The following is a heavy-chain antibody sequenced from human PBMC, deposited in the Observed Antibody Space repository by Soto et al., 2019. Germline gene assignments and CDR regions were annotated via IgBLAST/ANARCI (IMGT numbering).Heavy chain of an antibody. J-gene: IGHJ6*02. V-gene: IGHV1-69*01. CDR3: AREYNWNSIYYGMDV. CDR2: ITPIFGTA. Sequence: QVQLVQSGAEVKKPGSSVKVSCKASGGTFSIYAISWVRQAPGQGPEWMGGITPIFGTANYAQKFQGRVMITADESTNTAYMELSSLRSEDTAVYYCAREYNWNSIYYGMDVWGQGTTVIVSS. D-gene: IGHD1-7*01. CDR1: GGTFSIYA.